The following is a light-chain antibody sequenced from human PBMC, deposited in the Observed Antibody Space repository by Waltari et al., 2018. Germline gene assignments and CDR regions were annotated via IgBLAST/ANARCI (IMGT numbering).Light chain of an antibody. CDR1: SSNIGAGYD. CDR2: GTD. CDR3: QAYDTLLSRSV. Sequence: QSVLTQPHSLSGAPGQGVTISCTGSSSNIGAGYDVSWYQQLPATATKLLINGTDIRPSGVPDRVSTSMSGTSASLSITWLQAEDGGDFCCQAYDTLLSRSVFGGGTKVPVL. V-gene: IGLV1-40*01. J-gene: IGLJ3*02.